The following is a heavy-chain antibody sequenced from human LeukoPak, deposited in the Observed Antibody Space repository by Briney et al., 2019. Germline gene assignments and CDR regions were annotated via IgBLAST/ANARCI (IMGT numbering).Heavy chain of an antibody. D-gene: IGHD1-26*01. J-gene: IGHJ3*02. V-gene: IGHV4-39*01. CDR3: ARQRIVGARDAFDI. Sequence: SETLSLTCTVSGGSISSSSYYWGWIRQPPGKGLEWIGSIYYSGSTYYNPSLKSRVTISVDTSENQFSLELSSVTAADTAVYYCARQRIVGARDAFDIWGQGTMVTVSS. CDR1: GGSISSSSYY. CDR2: IYYSGST.